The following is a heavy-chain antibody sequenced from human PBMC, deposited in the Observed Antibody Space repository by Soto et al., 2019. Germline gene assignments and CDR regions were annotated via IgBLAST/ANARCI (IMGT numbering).Heavy chain of an antibody. D-gene: IGHD3-10*01. J-gene: IGHJ4*02. V-gene: IGHV1-3*01. Sequence: ASVKVSCKASGYTFTSYAMHWVRQAPGQRLEWMGWINAGNGNTKYSQKFQGGVTITRDTSASTAYMELSSLRSEDTAVYYCARAQAYYYGSGSYYKLVYFDYWGQGTLVTVSS. CDR3: ARAQAYYYGSGSYYKLVYFDY. CDR1: GYTFTSYA. CDR2: INAGNGNT.